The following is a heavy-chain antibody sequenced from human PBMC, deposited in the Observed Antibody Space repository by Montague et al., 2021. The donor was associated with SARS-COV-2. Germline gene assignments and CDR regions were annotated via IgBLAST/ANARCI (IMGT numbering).Heavy chain of an antibody. D-gene: IGHD2-2*01. CDR1: GFTFSSYE. V-gene: IGHV3-48*03. J-gene: IGHJ4*02. CDR3: ARRGYCSSTSCWALDY. CDR2: ISSSGSTI. Sequence: SLRLSCAASGFTFSSYEMNWVRQAPGKGLEWVSYISSSGSTIYYADSVKGRFTISRDNAENSLYLQMNSLRAEDTAVYYCARRGYCSSTSCWALDYWGQGTLVTVSS.